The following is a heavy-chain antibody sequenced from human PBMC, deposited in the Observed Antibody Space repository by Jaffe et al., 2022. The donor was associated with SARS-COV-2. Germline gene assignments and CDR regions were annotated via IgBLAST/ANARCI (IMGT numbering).Heavy chain of an antibody. J-gene: IGHJ4*02. Sequence: EVQLVESGGGLVQPGGSLRLSCAASGFTFSNYVMSWVRQAPGKGLEWVSTISGSSGTTYYADSVKGRFTISRDNPKNTLYLQMNSLRVEDTAVYYCAKLGEPDWGQGTLVTVSS. CDR1: GFTFSNYV. CDR3: AKLGEPD. V-gene: IGHV3-23*04. D-gene: IGHD3-16*01. CDR2: ISGSSGTT.